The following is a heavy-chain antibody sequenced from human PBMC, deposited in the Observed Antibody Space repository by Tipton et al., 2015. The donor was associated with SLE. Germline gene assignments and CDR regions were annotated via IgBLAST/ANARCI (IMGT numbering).Heavy chain of an antibody. D-gene: IGHD3-16*01. CDR3: VTSRGGFDY. J-gene: IGHJ4*02. CDR2: ISSDGDST. Sequence: SLRLSCAASGLTLSDAWMSWVRQAPGKGLEYVSIISSDGDSTYYADSVKGRFTISRDNSKNTLYLQVNSLRVEDTAVYYCVTSRGGFDYWGQGTLVTVSS. CDR1: GLTLSDAW. V-gene: IGHV3-64D*08.